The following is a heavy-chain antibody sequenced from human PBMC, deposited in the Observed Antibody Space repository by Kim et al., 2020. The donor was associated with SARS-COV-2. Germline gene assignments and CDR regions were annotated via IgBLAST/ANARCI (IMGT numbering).Heavy chain of an antibody. CDR3: ARVRRSWPFDY. D-gene: IGHD6-13*01. J-gene: IGHJ4*02. Sequence: SETLSLTCTVSGGSISSSSYYWGWIRQPPGKGLEWIGSIYYSGSTYYNPSLKSRVTISVDTSKNQFSLKLSSVTAADTAVYYCARVRRSWPFDYWGQGTLVTVSS. V-gene: IGHV4-39*01. CDR1: GGSISSSSYY. CDR2: IYYSGST.